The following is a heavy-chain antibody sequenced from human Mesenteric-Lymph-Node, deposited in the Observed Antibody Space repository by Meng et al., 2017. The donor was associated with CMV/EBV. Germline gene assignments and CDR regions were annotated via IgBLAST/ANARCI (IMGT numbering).Heavy chain of an antibody. V-gene: IGHV3-33*01. CDR3: ASAYCGGDCSPYYGMDV. Sequence: GESLKISCAASGFTFSSYVMHWVRQAPGKGLEWVAVIWYDGSNKYYADFVKGRFTISRDNSKNTLYLQMNSLRAEDTAVYYCASAYCGGDCSPYYGMDVWGQGTTVTVSS. CDR2: IWYDGSNK. J-gene: IGHJ6*02. CDR1: GFTFSSYV. D-gene: IGHD2-21*01.